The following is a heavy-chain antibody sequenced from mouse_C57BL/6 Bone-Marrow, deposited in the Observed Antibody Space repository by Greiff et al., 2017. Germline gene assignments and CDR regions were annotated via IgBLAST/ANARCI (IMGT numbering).Heavy chain of an antibody. Sequence: EVMLVESGGDLVKPGGSLKLSCAASGFTFSSYGMSWVRQTPDKRLEWVATISSGGSYTYYPDSVKGRFTISRDNAKNTLYLQMSSLKSEDTAMYYCANEEYWGQGTLVTVSA. CDR2: ISSGGSYT. V-gene: IGHV5-6*01. J-gene: IGHJ3*01. CDR3: ANEEY. CDR1: GFTFSSYG.